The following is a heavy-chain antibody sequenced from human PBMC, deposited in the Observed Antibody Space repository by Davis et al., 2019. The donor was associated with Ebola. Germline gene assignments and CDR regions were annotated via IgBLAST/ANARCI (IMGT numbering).Heavy chain of an antibody. J-gene: IGHJ4*02. Sequence: GGSLRLSCEASGFIFLNYGMSWVRQIPGKGLEWVSVISGSGGYTNYADIAKGRFIVSRDNSKNTLYLQMNDLRVEDTAVYYCATFGSSTSKGPTDYWGQGILVTVSS. CDR1: GFIFLNYG. D-gene: IGHD3-10*01. CDR3: ATFGSSTSKGPTDY. CDR2: ISGSGGYT. V-gene: IGHV3-23*01.